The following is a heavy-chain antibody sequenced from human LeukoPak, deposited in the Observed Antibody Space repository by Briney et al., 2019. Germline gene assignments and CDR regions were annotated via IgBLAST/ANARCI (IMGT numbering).Heavy chain of an antibody. V-gene: IGHV1-24*01. CDR1: GYTFTGYY. CDR2: FDPEDGET. Sequence: ASVKVSCKASGYTFTGYYMHWVRQAPGKGLEWMGGFDPEDGETIYAQKFQGRVTMTEDTSTDTAYMDLSSLRSEDTAVYYCATAPPNENSASYDYWGQGTLVIVSS. CDR3: ATAPPNENSASYDY. D-gene: IGHD3-22*01. J-gene: IGHJ4*02.